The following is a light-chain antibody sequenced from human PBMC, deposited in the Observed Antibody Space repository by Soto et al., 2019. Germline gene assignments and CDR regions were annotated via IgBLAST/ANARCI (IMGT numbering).Light chain of an antibody. CDR1: SSNIGANFY. CDR2: GNS. J-gene: IGLJ1*01. Sequence: QSVLTQPPSVSGAPGQRVTISCTGSSSNIGANFYLHWYQHLSGTAPKLLIYGNSNRPSGVPYRFSGSKSGTSASLAITGLQAEDEADYYCQSYDSSLSGYVVGTGTKVTVL. V-gene: IGLV1-40*01. CDR3: QSYDSSLSGYV.